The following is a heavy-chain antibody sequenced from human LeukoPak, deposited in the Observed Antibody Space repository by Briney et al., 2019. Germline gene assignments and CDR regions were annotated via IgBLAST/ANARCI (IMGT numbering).Heavy chain of an antibody. CDR1: GGSISSGSYY. V-gene: IGHV4-61*02. Sequence: PSETLSLTCTVSGGSISSGSYYWSWIRQPAGKGLEWIGRIYTSGSTNYNPSLKSRVTISVDTSKNQFSLKLSSVTAADTAVYYCARAGGYYYADFDHWGQGTLVTVSS. D-gene: IGHD3-22*01. J-gene: IGHJ4*02. CDR2: IYTSGST. CDR3: ARAGGYYYADFDH.